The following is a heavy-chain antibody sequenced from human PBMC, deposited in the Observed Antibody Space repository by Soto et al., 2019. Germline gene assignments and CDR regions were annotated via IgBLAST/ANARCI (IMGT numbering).Heavy chain of an antibody. Sequence: SVKVSCKASGGTFSSYAISWVRQAPGQGLEWMGGIIPIFGTANYAQKFQGRVTITADESTSTAYMELSSLRSEDTAVYYCAREGPDYYGMDVWGQGTTVTVSS. J-gene: IGHJ6*02. CDR3: AREGPDYYGMDV. CDR1: GGTFSSYA. CDR2: IIPIFGTA. V-gene: IGHV1-69*13.